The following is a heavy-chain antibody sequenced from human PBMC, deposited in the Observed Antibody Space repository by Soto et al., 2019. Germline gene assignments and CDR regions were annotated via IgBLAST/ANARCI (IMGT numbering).Heavy chain of an antibody. Sequence: QVQLVESGGGVVQPGRSLRLSCAASGFTFSRYSMHWVRQAPGKGLAWVAVISQDGTSKWNADSVKGRFTISRDNSKSTLSLQMNSLRAEDTAVYYCTRHWRYWGQGTLVTVSS. CDR3: TRHWRY. CDR2: ISQDGTSK. J-gene: IGHJ4*02. V-gene: IGHV3-30-3*01. CDR1: GFTFSRYS.